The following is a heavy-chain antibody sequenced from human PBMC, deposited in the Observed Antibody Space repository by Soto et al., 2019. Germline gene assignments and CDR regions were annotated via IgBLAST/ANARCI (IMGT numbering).Heavy chain of an antibody. V-gene: IGHV1-18*04. CDR3: GRDWRYDKGGYYLEN. CDR2: INTYNGNT. J-gene: IGHJ4*02. D-gene: IGHD3-22*01. Sequence: VSVKVSCKATGYTFSSYGITWVRQAPGQGLEWMGWINTYNGNTNYVQKFQGRVTMTTVTSTSTAYMELRRLRPDDTAIYYRGRDWRYDKGGYYLENWGQGTQVAVSS. CDR1: GYTFSSYG.